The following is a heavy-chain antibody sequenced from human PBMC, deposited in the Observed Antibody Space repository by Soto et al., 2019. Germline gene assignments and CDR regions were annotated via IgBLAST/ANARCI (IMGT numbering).Heavy chain of an antibody. CDR2: ISDSAGGT. V-gene: IGHV3-23*01. J-gene: IGHJ4*02. D-gene: IGHD6-13*01. CDR1: GFTFSSYG. CDR3: ARCQIAARVPYYNDY. Sequence: GGSLRLSCSASGFTFSSYGRSWVRQAPGKGLEWVSGISDSAGGTHYADSVKGRFTISRDNSKNTLYLQMNSLRAEDTAVYYCARCQIAARVPYYNDYWGQGTLVTVYS.